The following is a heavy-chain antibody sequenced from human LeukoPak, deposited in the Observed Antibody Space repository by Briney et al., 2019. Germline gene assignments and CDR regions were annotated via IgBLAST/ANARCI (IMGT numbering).Heavy chain of an antibody. CDR2: IYYSGIT. Sequence: PSETLSLTCTVSGGSISTSSYFWGWIRQPPGKGLEWIGSIYYSGITFYNPSLKSRLTISVDTSKNQFSLNLSSVTAADTAVYYCARGRGSSWYYFDSWGQGTLVTVSS. V-gene: IGHV4-39*07. D-gene: IGHD6-13*01. CDR1: GGSISTSSYF. J-gene: IGHJ4*02. CDR3: ARGRGSSWYYFDS.